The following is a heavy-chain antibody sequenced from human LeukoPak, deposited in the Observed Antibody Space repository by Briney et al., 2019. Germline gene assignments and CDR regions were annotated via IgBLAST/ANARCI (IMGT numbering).Heavy chain of an antibody. D-gene: IGHD3-3*01. CDR2: ISAYNGNT. CDR1: GYTFTSYG. Sequence: GASVKVSCKASGYTFTSYGISWVRQAPGQGLEWMGWISAYNGNTNYAQKLQGRVTMTTDTSTSTAYMELRSLRSDDTAVYYCARVANYDFWSGYYTAYYAFDIWGQGTMVTVSS. J-gene: IGHJ3*02. V-gene: IGHV1-18*01. CDR3: ARVANYDFWSGYYTAYYAFDI.